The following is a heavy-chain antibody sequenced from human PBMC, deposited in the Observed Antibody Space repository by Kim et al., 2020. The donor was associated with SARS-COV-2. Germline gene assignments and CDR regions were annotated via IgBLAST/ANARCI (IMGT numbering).Heavy chain of an antibody. J-gene: IGHJ4*02. D-gene: IGHD3-22*01. Sequence: YADSVKGQFTISRDHAKNSLYLQMNRLRVEEPAFNYCARVDNSGYYSAIDYWGQGTLVTVSS. V-gene: IGHV3-20*03. CDR3: ARVDNSGYYSAIDY.